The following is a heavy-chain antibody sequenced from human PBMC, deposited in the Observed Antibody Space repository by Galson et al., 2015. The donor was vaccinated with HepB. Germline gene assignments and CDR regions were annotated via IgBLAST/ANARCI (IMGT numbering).Heavy chain of an antibody. J-gene: IGHJ5*02. CDR3: ARERGTGYYSGWYGANWFDP. Sequence: CAISGDSVSSNSAAWNWVRQSPSRGLEWLGRTYYRSKWYNDYAVTVKSRITINPDTSKNQFSLQLNSVTPVDTAVYYCARERGTGYYSGWYGANWFDPWGQGTLVTVSS. CDR2: TYYRSKWYN. D-gene: IGHD6-19*01. V-gene: IGHV6-1*01. CDR1: GDSVSSNSAA.